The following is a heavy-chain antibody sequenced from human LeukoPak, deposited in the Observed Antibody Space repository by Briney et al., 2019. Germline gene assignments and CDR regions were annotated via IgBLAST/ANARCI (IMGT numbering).Heavy chain of an antibody. CDR2: IYHSGTT. Sequence: SETLSLTCTVSGASISSFYWSWIRQPPGKGLEWIGYIYHSGTTKYNPPLKSRVIISVDTSKNQFSLKLYSVTAADTAVYYCARGVNSGYFDYCGQGTLVTVSS. CDR1: GASISSFY. CDR3: ARGVNSGYFDY. V-gene: IGHV4-59*01. D-gene: IGHD1-26*01. J-gene: IGHJ4*02.